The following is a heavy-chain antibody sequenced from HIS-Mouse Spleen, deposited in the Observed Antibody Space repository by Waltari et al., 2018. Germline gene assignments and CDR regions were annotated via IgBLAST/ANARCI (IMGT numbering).Heavy chain of an antibody. CDR1: GGSISSISYY. D-gene: IGHD6-13*01. V-gene: IGHV4-39*07. Sequence: QLQLQESGPGLVKPSETLSLTCTVSGGSISSISYYCGWFRQPPGKGLEWIGSIYYSGSTYYNPSLKSRVTISVDTSKNQFSLKLSSVTAADTAVYYCAREIPYSSSWYDWYFDLWGRGTLVTVSS. J-gene: IGHJ2*01. CDR3: AREIPYSSSWYDWYFDL. CDR2: IYYSGST.